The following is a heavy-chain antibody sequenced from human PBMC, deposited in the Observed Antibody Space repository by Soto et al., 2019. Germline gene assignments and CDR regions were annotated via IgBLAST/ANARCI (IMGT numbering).Heavy chain of an antibody. Sequence: LRLSCAASGFTFSSYGMHWVRQAPGKGLEWVAVISYDGSNKYYADSVKGRFTISRDNSKNTLYLQMNSLRAEDTAVYYCAKDSSGYSSSWSRFDYWGQGTLVTVSS. CDR3: AKDSSGYSSSWSRFDY. J-gene: IGHJ4*02. D-gene: IGHD6-13*01. V-gene: IGHV3-30*18. CDR1: GFTFSSYG. CDR2: ISYDGSNK.